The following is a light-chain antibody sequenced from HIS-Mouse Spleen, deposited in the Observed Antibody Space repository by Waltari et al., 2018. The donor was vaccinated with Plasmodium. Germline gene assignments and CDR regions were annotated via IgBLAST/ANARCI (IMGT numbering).Light chain of an antibody. Sequence: SYELTQPPSVSVSPGPTARIPCPGDALPNKYAYWYQQKSGQAPVLVIYEDSKRPSGIPERFSGSSSGTMATLTISGAQVEDEADYYCYSTDSSGNHRVFGGGTKLTVL. J-gene: IGLJ3*02. CDR3: YSTDSSGNHRV. CDR2: EDS. V-gene: IGLV3-10*01. CDR1: ALPNKY.